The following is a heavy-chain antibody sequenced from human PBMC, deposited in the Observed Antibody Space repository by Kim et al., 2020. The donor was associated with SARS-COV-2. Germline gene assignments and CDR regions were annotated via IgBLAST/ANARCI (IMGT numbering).Heavy chain of an antibody. J-gene: IGHJ3*02. D-gene: IGHD3-10*01. CDR2: ISSSGSTT. V-gene: IGHV3-11*04. CDR3: ARDSKVLHFGASLYETDAFEI. Sequence: GGSLRLSCAGSGFIFSEYYMSWVRQAPGKGLEWVSYISSSGSTTYYEDSVKGRFTISRDNAENSLYLQMNSLRAEDTAVYFCARDSKVLHFGASLYETDAFEIWGQGTEVTVSS. CDR1: GFIFSEYY.